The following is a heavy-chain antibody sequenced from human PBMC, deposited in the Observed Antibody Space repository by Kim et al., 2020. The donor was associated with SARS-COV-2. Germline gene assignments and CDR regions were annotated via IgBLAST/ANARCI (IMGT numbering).Heavy chain of an antibody. CDR3: ARAGVVTAIPNAFDI. Sequence: QKFQGRVTMTRDTSTSTVYMELSSLRSDDTAVYYCARAGVVTAIPNAFDIWGQGTMVTVSS. D-gene: IGHD2-21*02. J-gene: IGHJ3*02. V-gene: IGHV1-46*01.